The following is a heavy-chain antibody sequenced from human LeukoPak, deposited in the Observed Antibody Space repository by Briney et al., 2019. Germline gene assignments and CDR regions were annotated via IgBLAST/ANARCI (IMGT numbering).Heavy chain of an antibody. CDR3: ARAMGVNYDFWSGYFSNYYYYMDV. Sequence: ASVKVSCKASGYTFTSYDMNWVRQATGQGLEWMGWMNPNSGNTGYAQKFQGRVAMTRNTSISTAYMELSSLRSEDTAVYYCARAMGVNYDFWSGYFSNYYYYMDVWGKGTMVTVSS. J-gene: IGHJ6*03. CDR2: MNPNSGNT. CDR1: GYTFTSYD. D-gene: IGHD3-3*01. V-gene: IGHV1-8*01.